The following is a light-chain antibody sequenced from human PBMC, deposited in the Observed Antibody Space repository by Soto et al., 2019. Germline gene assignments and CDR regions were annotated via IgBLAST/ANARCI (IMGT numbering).Light chain of an antibody. Sequence: QSALTQPPSASGSPGQSVTISCTGTKSDIGVYDFVSWYQHHPGKAPRLIIYGVVQRPSGVPDRFSGSKSGNTASLTVSGLQAADEADYFCKSYTGSNTYVFGSGTKGTVL. CDR3: KSYTGSNTYV. CDR1: KSDIGVYDF. V-gene: IGLV2-8*01. CDR2: GVV. J-gene: IGLJ1*01.